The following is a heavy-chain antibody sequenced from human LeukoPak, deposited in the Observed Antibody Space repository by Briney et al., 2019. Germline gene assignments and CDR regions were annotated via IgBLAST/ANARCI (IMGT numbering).Heavy chain of an antibody. CDR3: ARFGPVDIVASLKYYYSGMDV. Sequence: AAVKVSCKASGYTFTSYGISSVRQAPGQGLDWMGWISAYNGNTNKAQKLQGRVTMTTDTSTSKAYMELRSLRSDDTDVYYCARFGPVDIVASLKYYYSGMDVWGKGTTVTVSS. V-gene: IGHV1-18*04. J-gene: IGHJ6*04. CDR2: ISAYNGNT. D-gene: IGHD5-12*01. CDR1: GYTFTSYG.